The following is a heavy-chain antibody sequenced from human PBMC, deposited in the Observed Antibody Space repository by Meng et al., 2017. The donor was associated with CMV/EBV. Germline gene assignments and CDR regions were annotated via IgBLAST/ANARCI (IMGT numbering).Heavy chain of an antibody. J-gene: IGHJ4*02. Sequence: SGGTFSSYAISLVRQAPGQGLEWMGGIIPIFGPANYAQKFQGRVTITTDESTSTAYMELSSLRSEDTAVYYCARSEWQQLPRGGLDYWGQGTLVTVSS. D-gene: IGHD6-13*01. CDR3: ARSEWQQLPRGGLDY. CDR1: GGTFSSYA. CDR2: IIPIFGPA. V-gene: IGHV1-69*05.